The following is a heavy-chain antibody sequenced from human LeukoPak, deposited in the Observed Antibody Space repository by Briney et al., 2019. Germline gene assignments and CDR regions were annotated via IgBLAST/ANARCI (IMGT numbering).Heavy chain of an antibody. D-gene: IGHD3-22*01. CDR2: IYYSGIT. Sequence: SSQTLSLTCTVCGGSISSSSDKWGWIRQPPGKGLEWIVSIYYSGITYYNPSVMSRVTMCVDTSRTQFSLRLSSVTAADKAMYCCARQGRPTVVMYMDDWGNGATVTVSS. J-gene: IGHJ6*03. CDR1: GGSISSSSDK. V-gene: IGHV4-39*01. CDR3: ARQGRPTVVMYMDD.